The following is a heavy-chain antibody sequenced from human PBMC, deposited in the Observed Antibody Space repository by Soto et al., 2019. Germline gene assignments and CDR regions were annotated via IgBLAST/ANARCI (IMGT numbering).Heavy chain of an antibody. V-gene: IGHV1-2*04. J-gene: IGHJ4*02. Sequence: QVQLVQSGAEVKKPGASVKVSCKASGYTFTGYYMHWVRQAPGQGLEWMGWINPNSGGTNYAQKFQGWVTMTRDTPISTADMDLSRLRSDDTAVYYCARDNGSGWYFDYWGQGTLVTVSS. CDR2: INPNSGGT. CDR3: ARDNGSGWYFDY. CDR1: GYTFTGYY. D-gene: IGHD6-19*01.